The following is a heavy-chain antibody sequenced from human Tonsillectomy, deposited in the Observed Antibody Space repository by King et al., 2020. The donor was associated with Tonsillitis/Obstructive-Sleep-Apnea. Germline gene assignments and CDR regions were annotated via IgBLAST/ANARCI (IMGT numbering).Heavy chain of an antibody. V-gene: IGHV3-11*05. Sequence: VQLVESGGGLVKPGGSLRLSCAASGFTFSDYYMSWIRQAPGKGLEWVSYISSSSSYTNYADSVKGRFTISRDNAKNSLYLQMNSLRAEDTAVYYCAREGGCSSTSWFRPFDFWGQGTLVTVSS. CDR1: GFTFSDYY. CDR3: AREGGCSSTSWFRPFDF. D-gene: IGHD2-2*01. CDR2: ISSSSSYT. J-gene: IGHJ4*02.